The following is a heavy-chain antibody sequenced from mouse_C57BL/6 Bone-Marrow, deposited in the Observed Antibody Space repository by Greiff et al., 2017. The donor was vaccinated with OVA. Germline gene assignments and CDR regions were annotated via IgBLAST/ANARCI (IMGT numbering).Heavy chain of an antibody. J-gene: IGHJ4*01. CDR2: ISNGGGST. CDR1: GFTFSDYY. D-gene: IGHD2-3*01. CDR3: ARHGRWAMDD. V-gene: IGHV5-12*01. Sequence: EVHLVESGGGLVQPGGSLTLSCAASGFTFSDYYMYWVRQTPEKRLEWVAYISNGGGSTYYPDTVKGRFTISRDNAKNTLYLQMSRLKSEDTAMYYCARHGRWAMDDWGQGTSVTVSS.